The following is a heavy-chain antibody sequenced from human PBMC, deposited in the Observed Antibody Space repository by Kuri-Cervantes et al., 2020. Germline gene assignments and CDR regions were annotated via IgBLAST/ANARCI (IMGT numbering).Heavy chain of an antibody. CDR3: ARSWITESGY. J-gene: IGHJ4*02. CDR1: GFNFNSHG. D-gene: IGHD2-2*03. V-gene: IGHV3-30*14. Sequence: GGSLRLSCAGSGFNFNSHGMYWVRQAPGKGLEWVAVTSYDGRSQYYADSVKGRFTISRDSSKNTVYLQMNSLQVEDTAVYYCARSWITESGYWGQGTLVTVSS. CDR2: TSYDGRSQ.